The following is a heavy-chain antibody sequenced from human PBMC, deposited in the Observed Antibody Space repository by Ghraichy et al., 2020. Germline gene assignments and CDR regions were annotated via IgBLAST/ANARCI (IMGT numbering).Heavy chain of an antibody. D-gene: IGHD6-6*01. CDR3: ARGRSYSSSSYGLVV. Sequence: SETLSLTCTVSGGSVDYGGFYWSWIRQHQGEGSEWDGNNYDTGTTNDNLSLKSRLVISLDTSKNQLSLKLSSMTAADTAVYYCARGRSYSSSSYGLVVWGQGTTVTVSS. J-gene: IGHJ6*02. V-gene: IGHV4-31*03. CDR2: NYDTGTT. CDR1: GGSVDYGGFY.